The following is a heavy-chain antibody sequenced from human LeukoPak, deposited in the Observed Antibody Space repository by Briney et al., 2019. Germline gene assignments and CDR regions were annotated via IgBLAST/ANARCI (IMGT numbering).Heavy chain of an antibody. D-gene: IGHD3-16*01. J-gene: IGHJ4*02. V-gene: IGHV4-39*01. CDR1: GGSISNSNYF. CDR3: AEQRSYAGGLHDY. CDR2: IYYTGST. Sequence: PSETLSLTCTVSGGSISNSNYFWGWIRQPPGKGLEWIGSIYYTGSTYYNPSLKSRVTISVDTSKNQFSLQLTSVTAADTAVYFCAEQRSYAGGLHDYWGQGTPVTVSS.